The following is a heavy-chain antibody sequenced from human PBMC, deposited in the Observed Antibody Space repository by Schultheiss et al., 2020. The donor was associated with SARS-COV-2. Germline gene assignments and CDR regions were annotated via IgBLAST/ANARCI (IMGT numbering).Heavy chain of an antibody. CDR2: ISYDGSNK. J-gene: IGHJ4*02. D-gene: IGHD1-26*01. V-gene: IGHV3-30*07. Sequence: GGSLRLSCAASGFTFSSYAMHWVRQAPGKGLEWVAVISYDGSNKYYADSVKGRFTISRDNSKNTLYLQMNSLRAEDTAVYYCASTPTWEVGATDWGQGTLVTVSS. CDR1: GFTFSSYA. CDR3: ASTPTWEVGATD.